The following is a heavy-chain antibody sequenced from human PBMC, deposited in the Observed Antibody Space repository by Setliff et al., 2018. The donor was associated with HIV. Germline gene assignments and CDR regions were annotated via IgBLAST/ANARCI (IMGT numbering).Heavy chain of an antibody. D-gene: IGHD3-22*01. V-gene: IGHV1-18*01. CDR1: GYTFTSFG. CDR3: ARDSPYYFDSSGYYNEYLHH. Sequence: ASVKVSCKASGYTFTSFGISWVRQAPGQGLEWMGWISAYNGNTNYAQKLQGRVTMTTDTSTNTAYMELRSLRSDDTAVYYCARDSPYYFDSSGYYNEYLHHWGQGTLV. CDR2: ISAYNGNT. J-gene: IGHJ1*01.